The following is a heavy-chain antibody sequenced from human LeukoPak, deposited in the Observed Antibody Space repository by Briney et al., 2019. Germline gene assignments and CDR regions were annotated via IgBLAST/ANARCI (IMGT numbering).Heavy chain of an antibody. CDR1: GFTFSNSI. CDR2: IYPGDSDT. J-gene: IGHJ5*02. V-gene: IGHV5-51*01. CDR3: ARHPVAVAGTKSWFDP. D-gene: IGHD6-19*01. Sequence: GGSLRLSCVGSGFTFSNSILSWVRQMPGKGLEWMGIIYPGDSDTRYSPSFQGQVTISADKSISTAYLQWSSLKASDTAMYYCARHPVAVAGTKSWFDPWGQGTLVTVSS.